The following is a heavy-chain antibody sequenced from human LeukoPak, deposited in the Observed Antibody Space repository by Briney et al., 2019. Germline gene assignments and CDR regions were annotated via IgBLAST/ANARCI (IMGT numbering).Heavy chain of an antibody. CDR2: IYSGGST. V-gene: IGHV3-53*01. J-gene: IGHJ4*02. D-gene: IGHD1-26*01. CDR1: GFTVSSNY. CDR3: ARDPVVGANIRTGY. Sequence: GGSLRLSCAASGFTVSSNYMSWVRQAPGKGLEWVSVIYSGGSTYYTDSVKGRFTISRDNSKNTLYLQMNSLRAEDTAVYYCARDPVVGANIRTGYWGQGTLVTVSS.